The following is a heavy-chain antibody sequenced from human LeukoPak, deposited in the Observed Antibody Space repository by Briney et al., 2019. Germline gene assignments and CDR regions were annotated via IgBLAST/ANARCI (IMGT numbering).Heavy chain of an antibody. Sequence: GGSLRLSCAASGFTFSSYAMSWVRQAPGKGLEWVSAISGSGGSTYYADSVKGRFTISRDNSKNTLYLQTNSLRAEDTAVYYCAKDYYDSSGYWTYAFDIWGQGTMVTVSS. D-gene: IGHD3-22*01. CDR1: GFTFSSYA. V-gene: IGHV3-23*01. J-gene: IGHJ3*02. CDR2: ISGSGGST. CDR3: AKDYYDSSGYWTYAFDI.